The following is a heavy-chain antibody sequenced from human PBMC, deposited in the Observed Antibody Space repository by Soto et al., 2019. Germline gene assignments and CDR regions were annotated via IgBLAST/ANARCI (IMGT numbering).Heavy chain of an antibody. V-gene: IGHV5-51*01. J-gene: IGHJ6*02. CDR3: ARLVNYYFGMDV. Sequence: GESLKISGKASDTTNWIGCVRQKPGKGLEWMGIIYPGDSDTKYSPSFQGQVTISVDKSISTAYLHWSSLKASDTATYYCARLVNYYFGMDVWGLGTTVTVSS. CDR2: IYPGDSDT. CDR1: DTTNW.